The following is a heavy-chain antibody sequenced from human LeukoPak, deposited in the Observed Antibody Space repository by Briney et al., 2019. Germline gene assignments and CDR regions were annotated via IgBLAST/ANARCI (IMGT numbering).Heavy chain of an antibody. CDR2: IIPILGIA. D-gene: IGHD5-18*01. J-gene: IGHJ4*02. V-gene: IGHV1-69*04. CDR1: GGTFSSYA. CDR3: AIRIGIQLWLESFDY. Sequence: ASVKVSCKASGGTFSSYAISWVRQAPGQGLEWMGRIIPILGIANYAQKFQGRVTITADKSTSTAYMELSSLRSEDTAVYYCAIRIGIQLWLESFDYWGQGTLVTVSS.